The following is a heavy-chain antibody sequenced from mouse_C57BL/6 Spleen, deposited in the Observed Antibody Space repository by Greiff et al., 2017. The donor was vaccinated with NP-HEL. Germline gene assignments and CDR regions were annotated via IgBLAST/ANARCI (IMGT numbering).Heavy chain of an antibody. V-gene: IGHV1-18*01. Sequence: EVKLMESGPELVKPGASVKIPCKASGYTFTDYNMDWVKQSHGKSLEWIGDINPNNGGTIYNQKFKGKATLTVDKSSSTAYMELRSLTSEDTAVYYCARGLGTTGRSWFAYWGQGTLVTVSA. CDR1: GYTFTDYN. CDR3: ARGLGTTGRSWFAY. J-gene: IGHJ3*01. CDR2: INPNNGGT. D-gene: IGHD2-12*01.